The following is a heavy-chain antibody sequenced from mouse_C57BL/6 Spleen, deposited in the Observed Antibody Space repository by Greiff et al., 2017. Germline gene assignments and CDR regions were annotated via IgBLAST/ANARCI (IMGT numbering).Heavy chain of an antibody. D-gene: IGHD3-3*01. Sequence: EVQLQQPGPELVKPGASVKLSCKASGYTFTDYYMNWVKQSHGKSLAWIGDINPYNGGTSYNQKFKGKATFTVDKSSSTAYMELRSLTSEDSAVYYCARSAWDRNYAMDYWGQGTSVTVSS. CDR2: INPYNGGT. CDR1: GYTFTDYY. J-gene: IGHJ4*01. V-gene: IGHV1-26*01. CDR3: ARSAWDRNYAMDY.